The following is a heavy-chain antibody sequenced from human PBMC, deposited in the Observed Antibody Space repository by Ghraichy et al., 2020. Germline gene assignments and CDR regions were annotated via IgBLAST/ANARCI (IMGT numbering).Heavy chain of an antibody. CDR3: ARDYYSGYSYGYDYYYGMDV. CDR2: ISSSGSTI. J-gene: IGHJ6*04. D-gene: IGHD5-18*01. CDR1: GFTFSDYY. V-gene: IGHV3-11*01. Sequence: GGSLRLSCAASGFTFSDYYMSWIRQAPGKGLEWVSYISSSGSTIYYADSVKGRFTISRDNAKNSLYLQMNSLRAEDTAVYYCARDYYSGYSYGYDYYYGMDVWGKGTTVTVSS.